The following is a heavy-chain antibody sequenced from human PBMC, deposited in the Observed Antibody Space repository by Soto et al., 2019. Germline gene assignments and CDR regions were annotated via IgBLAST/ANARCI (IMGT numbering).Heavy chain of an antibody. V-gene: IGHV1-2*02. Sequence: DSVQVSYKACGYTLTGYYMHWVLQAPGQGLEWMGWINPNSGGTNYAQKCQGRVTMTRDTSISTAYMELSRLRSDDTAVYYCAVFYGMDVWGPGTTVTVS. CDR1: GYTLTGYY. J-gene: IGHJ6*02. CDR2: INPNSGGT. CDR3: AVFYGMDV.